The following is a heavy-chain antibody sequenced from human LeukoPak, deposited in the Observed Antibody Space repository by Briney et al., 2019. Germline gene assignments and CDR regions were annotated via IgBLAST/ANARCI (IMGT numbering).Heavy chain of an antibody. D-gene: IGHD2-2*01. CDR3: ARESAYCSSTSCPLRNP. CDR1: GYTFTGYY. J-gene: IGHJ5*02. Sequence: GASVKVSCKASGYTFTGYYMHWVRQAPRQGLEWMGRIIPILGIANYAQKFQGRVTITADKSTSTAYMELSSLRSEDTAVYYCARESAYCSSTSCPLRNPWGQGTLVTVSS. V-gene: IGHV1-69*04. CDR2: IIPILGIA.